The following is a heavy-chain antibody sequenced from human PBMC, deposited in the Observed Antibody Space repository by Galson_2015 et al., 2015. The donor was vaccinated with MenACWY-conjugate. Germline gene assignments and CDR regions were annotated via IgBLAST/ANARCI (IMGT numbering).Heavy chain of an antibody. CDR2: IRNDGSVK. CDR3: AKEAGSYSPPADY. CDR1: GFTFSNYA. V-gene: IGHV3-30*02. Sequence: SLRLSCAASGFTFSNYAIHWVRQAPGKGLEWVAFIRNDGSVKYYVDSVKGRFTISRDNSKNTLYLQMNSLRPEDTAIYYCAKEAGSYSPPADYWGQGTTVTASS. J-gene: IGHJ4*03. D-gene: IGHD3-10*01.